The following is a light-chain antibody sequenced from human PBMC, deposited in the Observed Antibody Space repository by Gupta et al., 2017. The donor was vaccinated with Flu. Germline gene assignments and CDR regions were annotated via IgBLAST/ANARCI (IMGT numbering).Light chain of an antibody. CDR2: SNN. CDR3: QSFDSSANVWL. J-gene: IGLJ2*01. Sequence: QSALTQPPSVSGAPGQRVTISCSGSSSNLGAGYDVHWYQQLPGTAPKLLIYSNNNRPSGVPDRFSGSKSGTSASLAIAGLQADDEADYYCQSFDSSANVWLFGGGSKLTVL. CDR1: SSNLGAGYD. V-gene: IGLV1-40*01.